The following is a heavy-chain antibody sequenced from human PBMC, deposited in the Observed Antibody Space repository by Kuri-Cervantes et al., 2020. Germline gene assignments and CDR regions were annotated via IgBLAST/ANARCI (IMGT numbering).Heavy chain of an antibody. J-gene: IGHJ6*03. CDR1: GGPLSGYY. V-gene: IGHV4-34*01. Sequence: SETLSLTCGVYGGPLSGYYWTWIRQSPGKGLEWIGESNHSGNTNYNPSLKSRVTISGDRSKNQFSLKLSSVTAADTAVYYCARGPLVVPASRDYYYYMDVWGKGTTVTVSS. CDR2: SNHSGNT. D-gene: IGHD2-2*01. CDR3: ARGPLVVPASRDYYYYMDV.